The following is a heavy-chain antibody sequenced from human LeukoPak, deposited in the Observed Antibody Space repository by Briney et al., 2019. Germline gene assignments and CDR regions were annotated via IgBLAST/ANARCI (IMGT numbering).Heavy chain of an antibody. J-gene: IGHJ2*01. CDR1: GGSISSYY. CDR3: AREDAVAATAWYFDL. CDR2: IYYSGST. V-gene: IGHV4-59*12. D-gene: IGHD2-15*01. Sequence: PSETLSLTCTVSGGSISSYYWSWIRQPPGKGLEWIGYIYYSGSTNYNPSLKSRVTISVDTSKNQFSLKLSSVTAADTAVYYCAREDAVAATAWYFDLWGRGTLVTVSS.